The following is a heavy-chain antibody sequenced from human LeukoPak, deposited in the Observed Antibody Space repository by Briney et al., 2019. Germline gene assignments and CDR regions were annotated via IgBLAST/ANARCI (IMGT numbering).Heavy chain of an antibody. CDR1: GNTFTDLS. Sequence: ASVKVSCKVSGNTFTDLSMNWVRQAPGKGLEWIGGFNPEDVETIYAQKFQGRVTMTEDTSTATAYMELSSLRSEDTAVYYCARDQMVRGVIKGNWFDPWGQGTLVTVSS. CDR2: FNPEDVET. V-gene: IGHV1-24*01. CDR3: ARDQMVRGVIKGNWFDP. D-gene: IGHD3-10*01. J-gene: IGHJ5*02.